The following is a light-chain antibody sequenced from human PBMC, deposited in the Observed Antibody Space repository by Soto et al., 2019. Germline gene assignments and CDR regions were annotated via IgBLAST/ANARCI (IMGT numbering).Light chain of an antibody. V-gene: IGLV2-14*01. J-gene: IGLJ1*01. Sequence: QSALTQPASVSGSPGQSITISCTGTSSDVGPYNYVSWYQQHPGRAPNLMIYEVTNRPSGASNRFSGSKSGNTASLTISGLQSEDEADYFCSSFTTSSSRVFGTGTKLTVL. CDR2: EVT. CDR3: SSFTTSSSRV. CDR1: SSDVGPYNY.